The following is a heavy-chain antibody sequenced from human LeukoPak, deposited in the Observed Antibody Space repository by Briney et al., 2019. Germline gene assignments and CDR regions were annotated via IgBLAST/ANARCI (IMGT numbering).Heavy chain of an antibody. J-gene: IGHJ3*02. CDR1: GYTFTSYY. D-gene: IGHD3-22*01. Sequence: GASVKVSCKASGYTFTSYYMHWVRQAPGQGLEWMGIINPSDGSTSYAQKFQGRVTMTRDTSTSTVYMELSSLRSEDTAVYYCARDSRYYYDSSGYLYAFDIWGQGTMVTVSS. CDR3: ARDSRYYYDSSGYLYAFDI. CDR2: INPSDGST. V-gene: IGHV1-46*01.